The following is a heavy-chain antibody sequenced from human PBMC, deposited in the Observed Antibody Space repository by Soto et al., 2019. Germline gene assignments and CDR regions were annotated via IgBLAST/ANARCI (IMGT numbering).Heavy chain of an antibody. CDR2: INHSGRT. D-gene: IGHD1-26*01. Sequence: QVPLPQWGAGLLKPSETLSLTCAVYGGSFSGYYWSWIRQPPGKGLEWIGEINHSGRTNYNPSLNSRVTISVDTSKNQFSLKLSSVTAADTAVYYCARGRVGASNWGQGTLVTVSS. V-gene: IGHV4-34*01. J-gene: IGHJ4*02. CDR1: GGSFSGYY. CDR3: ARGRVGASN.